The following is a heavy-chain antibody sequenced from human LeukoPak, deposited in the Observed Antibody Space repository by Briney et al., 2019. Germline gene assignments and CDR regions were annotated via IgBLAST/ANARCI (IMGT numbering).Heavy chain of an antibody. J-gene: IGHJ6*02. CDR3: ARHIAAAGTYYYYYYGMDV. CDR2: IYYSGST. V-gene: IGHV4-59*08. Sequence: SETLSLTCTVSGGSISSYYWSWIRQPPGKGLEWIGYIYYSGSTNYNPSLKSRVTISVDTSKNQFSLKLRSVTAADTAVYYCARHIAAAGTYYYYYYGMDVWGQGTTVTVSS. D-gene: IGHD6-13*01. CDR1: GGSISSYY.